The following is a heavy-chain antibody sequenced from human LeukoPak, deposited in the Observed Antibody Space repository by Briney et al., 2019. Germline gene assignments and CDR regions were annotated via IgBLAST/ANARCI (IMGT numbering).Heavy chain of an antibody. Sequence: PSETLSLTCTVSGGSISDSNYYWGWIRQPPGRGLEWIGNIYYSGSAYYSPSLKSRVTVSVDKSKNQFSLKLSSVTATDTAVYYCARGVSMIVVVIHDWYFDLWGRGTLVTVSS. J-gene: IGHJ2*01. V-gene: IGHV4-39*01. CDR3: ARGVSMIVVVIHDWYFDL. D-gene: IGHD3-22*01. CDR2: IYYSGSA. CDR1: GGSISDSNYY.